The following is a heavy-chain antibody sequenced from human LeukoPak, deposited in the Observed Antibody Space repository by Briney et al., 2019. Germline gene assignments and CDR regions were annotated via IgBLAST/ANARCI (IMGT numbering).Heavy chain of an antibody. V-gene: IGHV3-23*01. D-gene: IGHD6-19*01. CDR1: GFTFSSYA. CDR2: ISGSGGST. CDR3: AKDRHSSGWYGSGGY. J-gene: IGHJ4*02. Sequence: QAGGSLRLSCAASGFTFSSYAMSWVRQAPGKGLEWVSAISGSGGSTYYADSVKGRFTISRDNSKNTPYLQMNSLRAEDTAVYYCAKDRHSSGWYGSGGYWGQGTLVTVSS.